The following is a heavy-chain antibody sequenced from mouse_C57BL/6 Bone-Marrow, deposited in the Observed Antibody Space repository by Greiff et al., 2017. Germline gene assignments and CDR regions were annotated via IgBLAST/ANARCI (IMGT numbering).Heavy chain of an antibody. CDR3: ARGYGNFLDY. D-gene: IGHD2-10*02. Sequence: QVQLKQSGAELARPGASVKLSCKASGYTFTSYGISWVKQRTGQGLEWIGEIYPRSGNTYYNEKFKGKATLTADKSSSTAYMELRSLTSEDSAVYFCARGYGNFLDYWGQGTTLTVSS. V-gene: IGHV1-81*01. J-gene: IGHJ2*01. CDR2: IYPRSGNT. CDR1: GYTFTSYG.